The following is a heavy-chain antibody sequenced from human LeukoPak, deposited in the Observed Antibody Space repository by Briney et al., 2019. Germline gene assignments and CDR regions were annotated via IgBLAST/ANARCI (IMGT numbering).Heavy chain of an antibody. V-gene: IGHV4-61*02. CDR1: GGSISSGSYY. CDR3: ARLVLGYCTNGVCYRWFDP. J-gene: IGHJ5*02. D-gene: IGHD2-8*01. CDR2: IYTSGST. Sequence: SQTLSLTCTGSGGSISSGSYYWSWIRQPAGKGLEWIGRIYTSGSTNYNPSLKSRVTISVDTSKNQFSLKLSSVTAADTAVYYCARLVLGYCTNGVCYRWFDPWGQGTLVTVSS.